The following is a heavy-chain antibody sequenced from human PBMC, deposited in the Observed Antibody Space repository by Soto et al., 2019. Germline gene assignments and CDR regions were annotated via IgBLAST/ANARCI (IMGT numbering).Heavy chain of an antibody. D-gene: IGHD2-2*01. V-gene: IGHV1-69*13. J-gene: IGHJ6*02. CDR3: ASPTEGVPAANYYYYGMDV. CDR2: IIPIFGTA. Sequence: VASVKVSCKASGGTFSSYAISWVRQAPGQGLEWMGGIIPIFGTANYAQKFQGRVTITADESTSTAYMELSSLRSEDTAVYYCASPTEGVPAANYYYYGMDVWGQGTTVTV. CDR1: GGTFSSYA.